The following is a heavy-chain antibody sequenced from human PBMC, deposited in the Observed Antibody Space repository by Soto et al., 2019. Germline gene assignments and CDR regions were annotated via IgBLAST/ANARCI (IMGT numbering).Heavy chain of an antibody. CDR1: GFTFSNYW. Sequence: GALRLSCAASGFTFSNYWMHWVRQAPGKGLVWVSRINGDGSSTGYADSVNGRFTISRDNAKNTLFLQMSGLRDEDSAVYYCARGILDTTMISIDYWGQGVLVTVSS. J-gene: IGHJ4*02. D-gene: IGHD3-22*01. CDR2: INGDGSST. CDR3: ARGILDTTMISIDY. V-gene: IGHV3-74*01.